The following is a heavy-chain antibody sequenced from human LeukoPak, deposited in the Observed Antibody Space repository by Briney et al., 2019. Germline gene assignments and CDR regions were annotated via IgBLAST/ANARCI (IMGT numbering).Heavy chain of an antibody. J-gene: IGHJ4*02. CDR1: GYTFTSYA. V-gene: IGHV1-3*03. Sequence: AASVKVSCKASGYTFTSYAMHWVRQAPGQRLEWMGWINAGNGNTKYSQEFQGRVTITRDTSASTAYMELSSLRSEDMAVYYCARGPVLRYFDWVYGFDYWGQGTLVTVSS. CDR3: ARGPVLRYFDWVYGFDY. D-gene: IGHD3-9*01. CDR2: INAGNGNT.